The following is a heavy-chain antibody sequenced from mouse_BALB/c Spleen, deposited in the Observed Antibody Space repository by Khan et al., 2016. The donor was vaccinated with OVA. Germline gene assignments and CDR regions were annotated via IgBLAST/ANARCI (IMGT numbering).Heavy chain of an antibody. CDR3: ARPAYDGYYDY. D-gene: IGHD2-3*01. V-gene: IGHV1S137*01. J-gene: IGHJ2*01. CDR2: ISTYSGNT. Sequence: QVQLQQSGPELVRPGVSVKISCKGSGYTFTDYAMYWVKQSHAESLEWIGLISTYSGNTNYNQKFKGKATMTVDKSSTTAYMELARVTSEDSAIYYWARPAYDGYYDYWGQGTTLTVSS. CDR1: GYTFTDYA.